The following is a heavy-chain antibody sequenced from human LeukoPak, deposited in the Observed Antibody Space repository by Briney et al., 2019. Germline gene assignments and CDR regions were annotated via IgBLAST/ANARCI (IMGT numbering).Heavy chain of an antibody. CDR2: ISGSGGGT. CDR1: GLSLSNYE. Sequence: GGSLRLSCAASGLSLSNYEMNWVRQAPGKGLEWVAGISGSGGGTNYADSVKGRFTISRDNPKNTLYLQMNRLRAEDTAVYFCAKRGVVIRVLLVGFHKEAYYFDSWGQGALVTVSS. CDR3: AKRGVVIRVLLVGFHKEAYYFDS. J-gene: IGHJ4*02. V-gene: IGHV3-23*01. D-gene: IGHD3-10*01.